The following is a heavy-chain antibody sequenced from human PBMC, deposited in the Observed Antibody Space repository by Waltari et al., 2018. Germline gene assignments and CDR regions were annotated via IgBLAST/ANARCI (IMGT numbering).Heavy chain of an antibody. J-gene: IGHJ6*02. CDR2: ITAYNGNT. CDR3: ARDFNYDMLTGSPLYYGMDV. CDR1: GYTFTSYG. D-gene: IGHD3-9*01. Sequence: QVQLVQSGAEVKKPGASVKVSCKASGYTFTSYGISWVRPAPGQGLEWMGWITAYNGNTNYAQKLQGRVTMPTDTSTSTAYMELRSLRSDDTAVYYCARDFNYDMLTGSPLYYGMDVWGQGTTVTVSS. V-gene: IGHV1-18*04.